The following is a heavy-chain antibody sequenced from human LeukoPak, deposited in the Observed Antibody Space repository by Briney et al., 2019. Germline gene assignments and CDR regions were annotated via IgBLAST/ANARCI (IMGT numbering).Heavy chain of an antibody. V-gene: IGHV3-15*07. Sequence: GGSLRLSCAPSGFTFSSAWMHWVRQAPGKGLEWVGRIKSKVDGGTADYAAPVKGRFIISRDDLENMLYLQMKSLKTEDTAVYYCIADTPPWNPYGLDYWGQGTLVTVSS. CDR2: IKSKVDGGTA. CDR3: IADTPPWNPYGLDY. D-gene: IGHD1-1*01. J-gene: IGHJ4*02. CDR1: GFTFSSAW.